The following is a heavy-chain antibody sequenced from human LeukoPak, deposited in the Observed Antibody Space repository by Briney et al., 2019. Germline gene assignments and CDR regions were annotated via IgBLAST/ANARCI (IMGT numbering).Heavy chain of an antibody. D-gene: IGHD5-18*01. CDR3: RGAYSYYRY. Sequence: SETLSLTCAVYGGSFSGYYWSWIRQPPGKGLEWMGEINHSGSTNYNPSLKSLVTISVDTSKSQFWLKLRSVIAADTADWAGRGAYSYYRYWGQGNLVTVSS. CDR2: INHSGST. J-gene: IGHJ4*02. CDR1: GGSFSGYY. V-gene: IGHV4-34*01.